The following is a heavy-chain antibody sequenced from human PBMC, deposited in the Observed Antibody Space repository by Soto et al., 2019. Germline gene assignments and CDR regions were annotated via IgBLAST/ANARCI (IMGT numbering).Heavy chain of an antibody. D-gene: IGHD6-13*01. CDR3: ARDVSPGSSSLYLDAFDI. CDR1: GFSFASSW. J-gene: IGHJ3*02. V-gene: IGHV3-7*05. Sequence: EVQLVESGGDLVQPGGSLRLSCAASGFSFASSWMTWVRQAPGKGVEWVANIKKDGSKINYLDSVRGRFTVSRDNAKNSLYLEMNSLRAEDTALYYWARDVSPGSSSLYLDAFDIWGQGTMVTVSS. CDR2: IKKDGSKI.